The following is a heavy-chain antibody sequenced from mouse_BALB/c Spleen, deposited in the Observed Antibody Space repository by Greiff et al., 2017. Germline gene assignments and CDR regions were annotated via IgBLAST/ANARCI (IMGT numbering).Heavy chain of an antibody. CDR1: GYTFTSYW. Sequence: QVQLQQPGAELVRPGASVKLSCKASGYTFTSYWINWVKQRPGQGLEWIGNIYPSDSYTNYNQKFKDKATLTVDTSSSTAYIQLSSLSSEDSAVYFCARDNYYGVAYWGQGTLVTVSA. V-gene: IGHV1-69*02. J-gene: IGHJ3*01. CDR2: IYPSDSYT. D-gene: IGHD1-1*01. CDR3: ARDNYYGVAY.